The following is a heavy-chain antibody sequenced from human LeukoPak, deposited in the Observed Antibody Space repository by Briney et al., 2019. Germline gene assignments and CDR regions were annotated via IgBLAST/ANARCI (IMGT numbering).Heavy chain of an antibody. CDR3: ARADCSGGSCYSIGDLNWFDP. CDR2: IIPIFGTT. J-gene: IGHJ5*02. D-gene: IGHD2-15*01. CDR1: GGTFSSYA. V-gene: IGHV1-69*06. Sequence: GASVKVSFKASGGTFSSYAISWVRQAPGQGGEWMGVAWMGEIIPIFGTTNYAQKFQCRVTITADKSTSTAYMELSSLRSEDTAVYYCARADCSGGSCYSIGDLNWFDPWGQGTLVTVSS.